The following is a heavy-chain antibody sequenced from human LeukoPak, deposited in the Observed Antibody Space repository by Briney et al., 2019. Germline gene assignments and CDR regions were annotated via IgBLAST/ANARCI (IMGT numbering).Heavy chain of an antibody. CDR2: IYHSGST. Sequence: PSETLSLTCTVSGYSISSGYYWGWIRQPPGKGLEWIGSIYHSGSTYYNPSLKSRVTISVDTSKNQFSLKLSSVTAADTAVYYCARGKRWLNDYWGQGTLVTVSS. D-gene: IGHD5-24*01. V-gene: IGHV4-38-2*02. CDR3: ARGKRWLNDY. J-gene: IGHJ4*02. CDR1: GYSISSGYY.